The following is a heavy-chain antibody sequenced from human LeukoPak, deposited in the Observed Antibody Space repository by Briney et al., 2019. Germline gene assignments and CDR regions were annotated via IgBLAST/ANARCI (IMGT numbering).Heavy chain of an antibody. CDR2: ISGSGDNT. V-gene: IGHV3-23*01. J-gene: IGHJ4*02. Sequence: GGSLRLSCAASGFTFNNYGMNWVRQAPGKGLEWVSVISGSGDNTYYADSVKGRFTISRDNSKNMLYLQMNSLRAEDTAVYYCAKWKYSNSGIDDYWGQGTLVTVSS. CDR3: AKWKYSNSGIDDY. CDR1: GFTFNNYG. D-gene: IGHD6-6*01.